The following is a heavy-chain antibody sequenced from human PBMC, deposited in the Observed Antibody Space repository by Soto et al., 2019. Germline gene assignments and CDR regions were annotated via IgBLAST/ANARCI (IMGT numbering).Heavy chain of an antibody. J-gene: IGHJ3*02. CDR3: ATDYGESHGAFDI. V-gene: IGHV3-33*01. CDR2: IWYDGSNK. Sequence: PGGSLRLSCAASGFTFSSYGMHWVRQAPGKGLEWVAVIWYDGSNKYYADSVKGRFTISRDNSKNTLYLQMNSLRAEDTAVYYCATDYGESHGAFDIWGEGTMVTVSS. CDR1: GFTFSSYG. D-gene: IGHD4-17*01.